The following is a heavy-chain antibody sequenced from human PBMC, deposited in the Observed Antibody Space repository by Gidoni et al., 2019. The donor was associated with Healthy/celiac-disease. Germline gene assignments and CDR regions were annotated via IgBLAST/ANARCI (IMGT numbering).Heavy chain of an antibody. Sequence: QVQLQESGPGLVKPSETLSLTCTVSGGSISSYYWSWIRQPPGKGLEWIRYIYYSGSTNYNPSLKSRVTISVDTSKNQFSLKLSSVTAADTAVYYCARGWGIAATYGGYGMDVWGQGTTVTVSS. CDR3: ARGWGIAATYGGYGMDV. D-gene: IGHD6-13*01. V-gene: IGHV4-59*01. CDR1: GGSISSYY. CDR2: IYYSGST. J-gene: IGHJ6*02.